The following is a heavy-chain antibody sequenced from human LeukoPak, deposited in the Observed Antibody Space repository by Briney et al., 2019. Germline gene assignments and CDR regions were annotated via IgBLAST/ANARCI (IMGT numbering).Heavy chain of an antibody. CDR1: GGSISSYY. CDR3: ARDSWVPGYYYGIDV. D-gene: IGHD3-16*01. J-gene: IGHJ6*02. CDR2: IYTSGST. Sequence: SETLSLTCTVSGGSISSYYWSWIRQPAGKGLEWIGRIYTSGSTNYNPSLKSRVTMSVDTSKNQFSLSLSSVTAADTAVYYCARDSWVPGYYYGIDVWGQGTTVTVSS. V-gene: IGHV4-4*07.